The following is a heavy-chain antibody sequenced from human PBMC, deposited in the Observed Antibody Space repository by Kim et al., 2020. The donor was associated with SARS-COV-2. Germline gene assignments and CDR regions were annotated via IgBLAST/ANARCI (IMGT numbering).Heavy chain of an antibody. CDR3: PPGHDYGSGSYSATGLDY. J-gene: IGHJ4*02. Sequence: GGSLRLSCAVSGFTFSNYGMQWVRQAPGKGLEWVAVISHDGSNKYYGDSVKGRFTISRDNSKKTLYLQMNSLRFEDTAVYYCPPGHDYGSGSYSATGLDYWGQGKLVLVSS. CDR2: ISHDGSNK. D-gene: IGHD3-10*01. CDR1: GFTFSNYG. V-gene: IGHV3-30*03.